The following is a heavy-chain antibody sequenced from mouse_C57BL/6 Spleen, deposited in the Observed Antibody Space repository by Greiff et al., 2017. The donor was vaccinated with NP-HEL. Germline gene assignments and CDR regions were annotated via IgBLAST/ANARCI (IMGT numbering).Heavy chain of an antibody. CDR1: GYAFSSSW. CDR2: IYPGDGDT. D-gene: IGHD1-1*01. CDR3: ANYGSSSYFDY. Sequence: QVQLQQSGPELVKPGASVKISCKASGYAFSSSWMNWVKQRPGKGLEWIGRIYPGDGDTNYNGKFKGKATLTADKSSSTAYMQLSSLTSEDSAVYFCANYGSSSYFDYWGQGTTLTVSS. J-gene: IGHJ2*01. V-gene: IGHV1-82*01.